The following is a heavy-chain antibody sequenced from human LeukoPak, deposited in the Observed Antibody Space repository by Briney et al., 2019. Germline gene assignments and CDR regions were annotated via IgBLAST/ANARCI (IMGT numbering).Heavy chain of an antibody. J-gene: IGHJ5*02. D-gene: IGHD3-10*01. CDR1: GYTFNRYG. Sequence: ASVKVSCKASGYTFNRYGMNWVRQAPGHGLEWMGWINTNTGNPTYAQGFTGRFVFSLDTSVSTAYLQINSLKAEDTAVYYCARGGYYGSGNDFRFDPWGQGTLVTVSS. CDR3: ARGGYYGSGNDFRFDP. CDR2: INTNTGNP. V-gene: IGHV7-4-1*02.